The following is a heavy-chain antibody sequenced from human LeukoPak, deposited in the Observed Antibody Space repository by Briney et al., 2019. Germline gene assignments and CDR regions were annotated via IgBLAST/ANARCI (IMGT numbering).Heavy chain of an antibody. CDR1: GFTFSSYW. Sequence: SGGSLRLSCAASGFTFSSYWMSWVRQAPGKGLEWVANIKQDGSEKYYVDSVKGRFTISRDNAKNSLYLQMNSLRAEDTAVYYCASREVVPAASIWFDPWGQGTLVTVSS. CDR3: ASREVVPAASIWFDP. V-gene: IGHV3-7*01. CDR2: IKQDGSEK. J-gene: IGHJ5*02. D-gene: IGHD2-2*01.